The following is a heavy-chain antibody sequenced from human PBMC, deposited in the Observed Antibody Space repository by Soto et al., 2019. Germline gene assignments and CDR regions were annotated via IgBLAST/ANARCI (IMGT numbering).Heavy chain of an antibody. CDR3: ARGSYDILTGNDY. Sequence: QVQLVQSGAEVKKPGSSVKVSCKASGGTFSSYTISWVRQAPGQGLEWMGRIIPILGIANYAQKFQGRVTITADKSTSTAYMELSSLRSEDTAVYYCARGSYDILTGNDYWGQGTLVTVSS. J-gene: IGHJ4*02. CDR1: GGTFSSYT. D-gene: IGHD3-9*01. CDR2: IIPILGIA. V-gene: IGHV1-69*02.